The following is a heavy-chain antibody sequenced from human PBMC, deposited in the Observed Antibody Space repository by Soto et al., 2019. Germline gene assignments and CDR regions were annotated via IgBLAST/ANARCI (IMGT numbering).Heavy chain of an antibody. CDR3: ARDQWLRKSVQSNYYYYGMDV. D-gene: IGHD5-12*01. Sequence: ASVKVSFKASGYTFTSYDINWVRQATGQGLEWMGWMNPNSGNTGYAQKFQGRVTMTRNTSISTAYMELSSLRSEDTAVYYCARDQWLRKSVQSNYYYYGMDVWGQGTTVTVSS. J-gene: IGHJ6*02. CDR1: GYTFTSYD. V-gene: IGHV1-8*01. CDR2: MNPNSGNT.